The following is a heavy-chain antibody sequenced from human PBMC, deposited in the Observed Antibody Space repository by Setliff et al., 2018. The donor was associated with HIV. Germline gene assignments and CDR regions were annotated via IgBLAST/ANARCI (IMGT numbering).Heavy chain of an antibody. D-gene: IGHD6-19*01. CDR3: ARIQWLVPGGWFDP. J-gene: IGHJ5*02. CDR1: AGSITSSTYY. Sequence: LSLTCTVSAGSITSSTYYWGWIRQPPGKGLEWITIIYYSGNTYYNPSLKSRITLSVDTSKNQFSLRLTSVTASDTAVYYCARIQWLVPGGWFDPWGQGTLVTVSS. CDR2: IYYSGNT. V-gene: IGHV4-39*01.